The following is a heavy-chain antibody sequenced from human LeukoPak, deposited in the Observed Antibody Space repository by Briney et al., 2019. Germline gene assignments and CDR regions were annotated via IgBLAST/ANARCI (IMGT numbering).Heavy chain of an antibody. CDR3: ARDSARGVSNYYYYGMDV. Sequence: PPETLSLTCTVSGGSISSGGYYWSWIRQHPGKGLEWIGYIYYSGSTYYNPSLKSRVTISVDTSKNQFSLKLSSVTAADTAVYYCARDSARGVSNYYYYGMDVWGQGTTVTVSS. J-gene: IGHJ6*02. D-gene: IGHD3-10*01. CDR1: GGSISSGGYY. V-gene: IGHV4-31*03. CDR2: IYYSGST.